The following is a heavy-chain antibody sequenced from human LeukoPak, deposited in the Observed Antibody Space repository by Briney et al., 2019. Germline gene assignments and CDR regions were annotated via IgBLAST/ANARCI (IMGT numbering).Heavy chain of an antibody. CDR2: INHRGST. CDR1: GGSFSYYY. D-gene: IGHD1-1*01. J-gene: IGHJ4*02. Sequence: PSGTLSLTCAVYGGSFSYYYWNWIRQPPGKGLEWIGEINHRGSTNYNPSLKSRVTISVDTSKNQFSLKLSSVTAADTAVFYCARGPPGTRKAPTDYWGQGTLVTVSS. CDR3: ARGPPGTRKAPTDY. V-gene: IGHV4-34*01.